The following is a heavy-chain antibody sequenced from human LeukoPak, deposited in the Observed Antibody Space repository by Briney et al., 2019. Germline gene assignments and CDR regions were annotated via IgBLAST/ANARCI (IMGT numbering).Heavy chain of an antibody. Sequence: PSETLSLTCTVSGDSISSSSYYWGWIRQPPGKGLEWIGSIYYSGSTYYNPSLKSRVTISVDTSKNQFSLKLSSVTAADTAVYYCARHLADIVVVPGFDPWGQGTLVTVSS. V-gene: IGHV4-39*01. CDR3: ARHLADIVVVPGFDP. CDR1: GDSISSSSYY. J-gene: IGHJ5*02. D-gene: IGHD2-2*01. CDR2: IYYSGST.